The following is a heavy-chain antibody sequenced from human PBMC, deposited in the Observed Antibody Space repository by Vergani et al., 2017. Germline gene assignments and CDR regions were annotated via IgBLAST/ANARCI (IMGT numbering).Heavy chain of an antibody. V-gene: IGHV4-39*02. CDR2: IYYSGST. CDR3: ARDSTDEAFDY. J-gene: IGHJ4*02. CDR1: GGSISSSSYY. Sequence: QLQLQESGPGLVKPSETLSLTCTVSGGSISSSSYYWGWIRQPPGKGLEWIGSIYYSGSTYYNPSLKSRVTISVDTSKNQFSLKLSSVTAADTAVYYCARDSTDEAFDYWGQGTLVTVSS.